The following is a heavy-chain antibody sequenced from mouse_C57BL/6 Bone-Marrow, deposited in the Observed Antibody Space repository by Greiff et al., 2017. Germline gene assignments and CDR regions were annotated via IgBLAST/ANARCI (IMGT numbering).Heavy chain of an antibody. CDR3: ARTGLVVAY. V-gene: IGHV1-82*01. J-gene: IGHJ3*01. CDR2: IYPGDGDT. Sequence: VMLVESGPELVKPGASVKISCKASGYAFSSSWMNWVKQRPGKGLEWIGRIYPGDGDTNYNGKFKGKATLTADKSSSTAYMQLSSLTSEDSAVYFCARTGLVVAYWGQGTLVTVSA. CDR1: GYAFSSSW. D-gene: IGHD3-3*01.